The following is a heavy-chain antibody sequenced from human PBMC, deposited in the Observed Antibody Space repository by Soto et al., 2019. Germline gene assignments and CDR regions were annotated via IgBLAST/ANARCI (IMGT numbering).Heavy chain of an antibody. Sequence: PSDTLSLTCAVSGGSISSDGYSWSWIRQPPGKGLDWIGYIYHSGSTYYNPSLLSRVTISVDRSKNQFSLKLSSVTAADTAVYYCARVPDRWGQGTLVTVS. J-gene: IGHJ5*02. CDR3: ARVPDR. CDR1: GGSISSDGYS. CDR2: IYHSGST. V-gene: IGHV4-30-2*01. D-gene: IGHD2-2*01.